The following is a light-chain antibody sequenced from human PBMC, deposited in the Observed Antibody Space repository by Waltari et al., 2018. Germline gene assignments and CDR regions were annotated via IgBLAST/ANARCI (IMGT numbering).Light chain of an antibody. Sequence: QSALTQPPSASGSPGQSVPISCTGTSSDVGGYNFVSWYQQHPGKAPRLIIYEVSERPSGVPDRFSGSKSGNTASLTGAGLQAEDEADYYCSSYVANNNPVFGGGTKLTVL. V-gene: IGLV2-8*01. CDR2: EVS. J-gene: IGLJ2*01. CDR3: SSYVANNNPV. CDR1: SSDVGGYNF.